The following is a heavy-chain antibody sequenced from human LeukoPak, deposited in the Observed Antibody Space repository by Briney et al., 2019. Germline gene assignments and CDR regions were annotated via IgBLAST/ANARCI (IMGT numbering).Heavy chain of an antibody. CDR1: GFTVSSNY. V-gene: IGHV3-53*01. D-gene: IGHD5-18*01. CDR2: IYSGGST. J-gene: IGHJ4*02. Sequence: SGGSLRLSCAASGFTVSSNYMSWVRQAPGKGLEWVSVIYSGGSTYYADSVKGRFTISRDNSKNTLYLQMNSLRAEDTAVYYCAKDRTAMVNYFDYWGQGTLVTVSS. CDR3: AKDRTAMVNYFDY.